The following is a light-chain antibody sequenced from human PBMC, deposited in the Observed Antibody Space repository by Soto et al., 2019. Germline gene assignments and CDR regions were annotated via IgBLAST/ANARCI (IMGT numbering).Light chain of an antibody. V-gene: IGKV3-15*01. Sequence: EIVMTQSPATLSVSPGERATLSCRASQSVSSNLAWYQQKPGQAPRLLIYGASTRATGIPARFSGSGSGTEFTLTISSLQSEDFAVYYCQQYNNWPPTFCQGTK. CDR2: GAS. CDR3: QQYNNWPPT. J-gene: IGKJ1*01. CDR1: QSVSSN.